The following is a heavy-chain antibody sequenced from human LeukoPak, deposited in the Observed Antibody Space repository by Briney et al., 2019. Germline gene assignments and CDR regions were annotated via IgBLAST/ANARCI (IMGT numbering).Heavy chain of an antibody. Sequence: GGSLRLSCAASGFTFSDYGIHWARQAPGKGLEWVAFIRFDGSNKYYADSVKGRFTISRDNSKNTLYLQMNSLRTEDTAVYYCAKPSVGYCSNNTCPGYFAHWGQGTLVTVSS. D-gene: IGHD2-2*01. CDR3: AKPSVGYCSNNTCPGYFAH. CDR1: GFTFSDYG. J-gene: IGHJ4*02. V-gene: IGHV3-30*02. CDR2: IRFDGSNK.